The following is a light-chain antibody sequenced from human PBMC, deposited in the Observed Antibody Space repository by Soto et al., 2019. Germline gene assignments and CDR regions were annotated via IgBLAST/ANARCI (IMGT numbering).Light chain of an antibody. CDR2: AAS. CDR3: LQDYNYPIT. Sequence: AIQVTKSPSSPSASGGDIVTITCRASQGIRNDLGWYQQKPGKAPKLLIYAASSLQSGVPSRFSGSGSGTDFTLTISSLQPEDFATYYCLQDYNYPITFGQATRLEIK. CDR1: QGIRND. J-gene: IGKJ5*01. V-gene: IGKV1-6*01.